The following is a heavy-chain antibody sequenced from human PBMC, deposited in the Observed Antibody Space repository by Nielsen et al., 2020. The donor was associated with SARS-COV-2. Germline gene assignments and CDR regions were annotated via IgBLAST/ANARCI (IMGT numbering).Heavy chain of an antibody. CDR1: GFTFSSYG. D-gene: IGHD4-17*01. V-gene: IGHV3-33*01. CDR2: IWYDGSNK. Sequence: GESLKISCAASGFTFSSYGMHWVRQAPGKGLEWVAVIWYDGSNKYYADSVKGRFTISRDNSKNTLYLQMNSLRAEDTAVYYCARAPLYGDYFDYWGQGTLVTVSS. J-gene: IGHJ4*02. CDR3: ARAPLYGDYFDY.